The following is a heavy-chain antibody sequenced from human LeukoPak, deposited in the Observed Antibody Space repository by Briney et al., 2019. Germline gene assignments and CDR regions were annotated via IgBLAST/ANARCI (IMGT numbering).Heavy chain of an antibody. J-gene: IGHJ5*02. D-gene: IGHD4-17*01. CDR2: INPNSGGT. V-gene: IGHV1-2*04. CDR1: GYTFTGYY. Sequence: ASVKVSCKASGYTFTGYYMHWVRQAPGQGLEWMGWINPNSGGTNYAQKFQGWVTMTRDTSISTAYMELSRLRSDDTAVYYCAREEAGATVTNNWFDPWGQGTLVTVSS. CDR3: AREEAGATVTNNWFDP.